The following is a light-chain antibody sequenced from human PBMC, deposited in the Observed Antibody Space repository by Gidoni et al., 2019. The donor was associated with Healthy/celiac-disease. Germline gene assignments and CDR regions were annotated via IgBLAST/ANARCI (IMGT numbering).Light chain of an antibody. CDR3: QQYNSYSAGGT. CDR2: KAS. J-gene: IGKJ1*01. Sequence: DIQMTQSPSTLSASVGDRVTITCRASQSISSWLAWYQQKPGKAPKLLIYKASSLESGVPSRFSHSGSGTEFTLTICRLQPDEFATYFCQQYNSYSAGGTFGQGTKVEIK. V-gene: IGKV1-5*03. CDR1: QSISSW.